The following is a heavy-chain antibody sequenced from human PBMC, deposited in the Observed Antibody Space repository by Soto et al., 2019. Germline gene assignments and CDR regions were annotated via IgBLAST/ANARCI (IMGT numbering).Heavy chain of an antibody. CDR3: ASYGDYPDY. Sequence: QLQLQESGPGLVKPSETLSLTCTVSGGSISGSSYYWGWIRQPPGKGLEWIGTIFYSWTTYYNPSLKGPVTISVDTSKNQFSLRLTSVTAADTAVYYCASYGDYPDYWGQGTLVTVSS. D-gene: IGHD4-17*01. V-gene: IGHV4-39*01. J-gene: IGHJ4*02. CDR2: IFYSWTT. CDR1: GGSISGSSYY.